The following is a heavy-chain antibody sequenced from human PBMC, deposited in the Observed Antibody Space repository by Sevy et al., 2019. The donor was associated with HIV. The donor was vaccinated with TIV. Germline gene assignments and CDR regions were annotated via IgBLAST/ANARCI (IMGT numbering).Heavy chain of an antibody. CDR3: ARDRLVSAGGYYNYYFGMDV. Sequence: GGSLRLSCAASGFDVNENYMSWVRQAPGKGLEWVSIIYSGDTGGSTYYAESVKGRLTISRDNSQNTLYLQINSLRPEDTAVYYCARDRLVSAGGYYNYYFGMDVWGQGTTVTVSS. J-gene: IGHJ6*02. V-gene: IGHV3-53*01. D-gene: IGHD3-3*01. CDR1: GFDVNENY. CDR2: IYSGDTGGST.